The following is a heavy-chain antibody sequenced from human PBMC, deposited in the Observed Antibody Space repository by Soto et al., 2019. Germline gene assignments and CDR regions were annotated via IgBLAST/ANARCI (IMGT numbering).Heavy chain of an antibody. CDR3: AKMVGTTLVDY. CDR2: IHHSGNS. D-gene: IGHD1-26*01. J-gene: IGHJ4*02. CDR1: GASISSTSSGDW. V-gene: IGHV4-4*02. Sequence: LQESGPGLVKPSGTLSLTCTVSGASISSTSSGDWWSWVRQPPGKGLEWIGEIHHSGNSNYNPSLKSRVTRSVDKSKNQFSLRLSSVTAADTAVYYCAKMVGTTLVDYWGQGTLVTVSS.